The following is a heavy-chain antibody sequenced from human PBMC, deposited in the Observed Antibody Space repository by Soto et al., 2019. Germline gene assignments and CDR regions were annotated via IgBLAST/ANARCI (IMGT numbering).Heavy chain of an antibody. CDR2: TFYRSEWYY. Sequence: SQTLSLTCAIAGDSVSSHNAVWNWIRQPPSRGLEWLGRTFYRSEWYYDYAVSVRSRITINPDTSTNQFSLQLNSVTPDDTAVYFCAREVTCVRGIINPFDLLGQGILVTLSS. V-gene: IGHV6-1*01. D-gene: IGHD3-10*02. J-gene: IGHJ4*02. CDR1: GDSVSSHNAV. CDR3: AREVTCVRGIINPFDL.